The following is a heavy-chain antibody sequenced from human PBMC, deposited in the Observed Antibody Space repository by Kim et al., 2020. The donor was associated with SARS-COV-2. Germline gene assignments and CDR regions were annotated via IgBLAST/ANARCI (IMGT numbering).Heavy chain of an antibody. V-gene: IGHV4-31*02. Sequence: RVTISVDTSKNQFYLKLSSVTAADTAVYYCARDKAITMVRGVIITRFDYWGQGTLVTVSS. J-gene: IGHJ4*02. CDR3: ARDKAITMVRGVIITRFDY. D-gene: IGHD3-10*01.